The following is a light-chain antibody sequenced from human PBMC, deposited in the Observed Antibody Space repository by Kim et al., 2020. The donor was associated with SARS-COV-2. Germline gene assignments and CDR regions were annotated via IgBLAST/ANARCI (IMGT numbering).Light chain of an antibody. Sequence: CGSPGEKATLSGRARQSVISNLAWDQQKPGQAPRLLIYGAATRATGIPARFSGSGSGTEFTLTISSLQSEDFAVYYCQQYNNWPPTFGQGTKLEI. J-gene: IGKJ2*01. CDR1: QSVISN. CDR2: GAA. V-gene: IGKV3-15*01. CDR3: QQYNNWPPT.